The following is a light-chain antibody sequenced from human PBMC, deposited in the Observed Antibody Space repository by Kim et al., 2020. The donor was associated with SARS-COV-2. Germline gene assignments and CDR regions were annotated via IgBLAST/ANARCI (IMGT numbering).Light chain of an antibody. CDR3: AAWDDSLSGVV. CDR1: SSNNGSNF. Sequence: GQRATISCSGSSSNNGSNFVYWYQQLPGTAPKLLIYRNNQRPSGVPDRFSGSKSGTSASLAISGLRSEDEADYSCAAWDDSLSGVVVGGGTQLTVL. V-gene: IGLV1-47*01. CDR2: RNN. J-gene: IGLJ2*01.